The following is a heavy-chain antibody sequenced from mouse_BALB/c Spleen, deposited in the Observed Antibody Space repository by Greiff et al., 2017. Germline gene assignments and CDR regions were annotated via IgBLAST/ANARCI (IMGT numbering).Heavy chain of an antibody. Sequence: VHLKQSGPELVKPGASVKMSCKASGYTFTSYVMHWVKQKPGQGLEWIGYINPYNDGTKYNEKFKGKATLTSDKSSSTAYMELSSLTSEDSAVYYCARSGIYYYGSSSLYFDVWGAGTTVTVSS. D-gene: IGHD1-1*01. CDR1: GYTFTSYV. CDR3: ARSGIYYYGSSSLYFDV. CDR2: INPYNDGT. V-gene: IGHV1-14*01. J-gene: IGHJ1*01.